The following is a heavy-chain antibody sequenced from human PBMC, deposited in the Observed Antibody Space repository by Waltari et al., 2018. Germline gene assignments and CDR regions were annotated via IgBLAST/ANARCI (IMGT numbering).Heavy chain of an antibody. V-gene: IGHV3-74*01. J-gene: IGHJ4*02. CDR3: ARKAGSGYPYGPFYYDN. CDR1: GFRFGAYG. Sequence: EVHLAESGGGVVQPGGSLRLSCTGSGFRFGAYGMPWVRPAPGKGLEGVSRINVDGGYISYGDSVKGRFTISRDNAKNTVFLQLNSLRADDTAVYFCARKAGSGYPYGPFYYDNWGQGTLVTVSS. CDR2: INVDGGYI. D-gene: IGHD5-12*01.